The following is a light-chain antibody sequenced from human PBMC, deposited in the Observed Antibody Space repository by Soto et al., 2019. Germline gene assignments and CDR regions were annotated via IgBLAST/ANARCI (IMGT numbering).Light chain of an antibody. CDR3: SSHAGNNNWGV. CDR1: SSDIGGYNF. J-gene: IGLJ3*02. V-gene: IGLV2-8*01. Sequence: QSVLTQPPSASGSPGQSVTISCTGTSSDIGGYNFVSWYQQHPGKAPKLMIYEVSKRPSGVPDRFSGSKSGNTASLTVSGLQGEDEAAYYCSSHAGNNNWGVSGGGTKLTVL. CDR2: EVS.